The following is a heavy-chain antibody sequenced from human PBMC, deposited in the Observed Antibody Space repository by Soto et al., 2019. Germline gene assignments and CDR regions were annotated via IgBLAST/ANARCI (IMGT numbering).Heavy chain of an antibody. CDR3: ARDVGLQHDTGYYDFWSGKNNWFDP. D-gene: IGHD3-3*01. J-gene: IGHJ5*02. CDR1: GGSISGHY. CDR2: ISYSGST. V-gene: IGHV4-59*11. Sequence: SETLSLTCTVSGGSISGHYWSRIRQPPGKGLQYIGYISYSGSTNYNPSLKSRVTISVDTSNNQFSLRLSSVTAADTAVYYCARDVGLQHDTGYYDFWSGKNNWFDPWGQGTLVTVSS.